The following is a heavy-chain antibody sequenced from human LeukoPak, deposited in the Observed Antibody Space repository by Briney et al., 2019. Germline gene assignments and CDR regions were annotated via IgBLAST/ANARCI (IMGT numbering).Heavy chain of an antibody. CDR2: IRSKAYGGTT. D-gene: IGHD3-10*01. V-gene: IGHV3-49*03. CDR3: TRDESTMVRGVIIS. Sequence: QTGGSLRLSCTASGFTFGDYAMSWFRQAPGKGLEWVGFIRSKAYGGTTEYAASVKGRFTISRDDSKSIAYLQMNSLKTEDTAVYYCTRDESTMVRGVIISWGQGTLVTVSS. CDR1: GFTFGDYA. J-gene: IGHJ5*02.